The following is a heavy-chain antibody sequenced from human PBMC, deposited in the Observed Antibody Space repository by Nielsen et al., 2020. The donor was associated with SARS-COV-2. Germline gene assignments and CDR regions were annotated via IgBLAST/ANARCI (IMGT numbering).Heavy chain of an antibody. Sequence: GESLKIPCKASGFSFTNYWISWVRQMPGKGLEWMGNIDPPDSHTNYSPSFQGHVTISADKSITTAYLQWSSLEASDSAMYYCARQPRSIISNWFDPWGQGTLVTVST. V-gene: IGHV5-10-1*01. CDR2: IDPPDSHT. CDR1: GFSFTNYW. CDR3: ARQPRSIISNWFDP. D-gene: IGHD1-14*01. J-gene: IGHJ5*02.